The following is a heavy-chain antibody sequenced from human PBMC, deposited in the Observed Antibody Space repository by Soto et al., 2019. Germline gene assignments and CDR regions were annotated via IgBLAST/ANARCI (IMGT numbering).Heavy chain of an antibody. V-gene: IGHV3-30-3*01. D-gene: IGHD3-9*01. CDR1: GFTFGSYA. CDR3: ARFGPLRYFDWLPPNDAFDI. Sequence: GGSLGLSCAASGFTFGSYAMHWARQAPGKGLEGVAVISYDGSNKYYADSVKGRFTISRDNSKNTLYLQMNSLRAEDTAVYYCARFGPLRYFDWLPPNDAFDIWGQGTMVPVSS. CDR2: ISYDGSNK. J-gene: IGHJ3*02.